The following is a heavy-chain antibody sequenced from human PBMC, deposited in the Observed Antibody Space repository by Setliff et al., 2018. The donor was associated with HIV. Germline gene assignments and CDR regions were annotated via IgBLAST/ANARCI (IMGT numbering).Heavy chain of an antibody. CDR2: IIPIIATT. D-gene: IGHD2-21*01. Sequence: SVKVSCKASGDTFRSHAISWVRQAPGQGLEWMGGIIPIIATTNYAQKFQDRVTITADEFTNTAYMEVSSLRSDDTAVYYCARVGPSIPYGMDVWGQGTTVTVSS. V-gene: IGHV1-69*13. CDR1: GDTFRSHA. J-gene: IGHJ6*02. CDR3: ARVGPSIPYGMDV.